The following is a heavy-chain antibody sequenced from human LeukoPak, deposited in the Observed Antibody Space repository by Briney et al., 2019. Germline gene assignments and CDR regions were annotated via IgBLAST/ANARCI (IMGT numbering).Heavy chain of an antibody. J-gene: IGHJ4*02. Sequence: GGSLRLSCAASGFTFSSHAMSWVRQAPGKGLEWVSAISGSGGSTYYADSVKGRFTISRDNSKNTLYLQMNSLRAEDTAVYYCAKDYYDSSGYYVDYWGQGTLVTVSS. CDR2: ISGSGGST. V-gene: IGHV3-23*01. D-gene: IGHD3-22*01. CDR3: AKDYYDSSGYYVDY. CDR1: GFTFSSHA.